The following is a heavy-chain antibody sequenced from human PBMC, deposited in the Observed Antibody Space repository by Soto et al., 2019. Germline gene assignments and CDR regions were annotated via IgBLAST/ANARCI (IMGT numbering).Heavy chain of an antibody. CDR3: ARVGYSSSSGIFDY. J-gene: IGHJ4*02. CDR1: GGSISSGGYY. D-gene: IGHD6-6*01. V-gene: IGHV4-31*03. Sequence: SETLSLTCTVSGGSISSGGYYWSWIRQHPGKGLEWIGYIYYSGSTYYNPSLKSRVTISVDTSKNQLSLKLSSVTAEDTAVYYCARVGYSSSSGIFDYWGQGTLVTVSS. CDR2: IYYSGST.